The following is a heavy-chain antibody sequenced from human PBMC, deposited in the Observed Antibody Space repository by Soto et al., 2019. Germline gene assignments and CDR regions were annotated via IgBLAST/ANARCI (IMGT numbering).Heavy chain of an antibody. D-gene: IGHD3-3*01. CDR1: GYTFTSYG. CDR2: ISAYNGNT. J-gene: IGHJ5*02. V-gene: IGHV1-18*01. Sequence: QVRLVPSGAEVKKPWASVKVSCKASGYTFTSYGISWVRQAPGQGHEWMGWISAYNGNTNYAQKLQGRVTMTTDTSTSTAYMELRSLRSDDTAVYYCPRPPKADYDCWSGYYTGPSWFDPWGQGTLVTVSS. CDR3: PRPPKADYDCWSGYYTGPSWFDP.